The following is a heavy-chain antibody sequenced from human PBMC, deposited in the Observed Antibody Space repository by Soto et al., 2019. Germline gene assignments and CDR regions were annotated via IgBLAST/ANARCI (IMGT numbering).Heavy chain of an antibody. CDR1: GGTFSSYA. CDR2: IIPIFGTA. CDR3: ATCSSTSCQRTGYYYYYGMDV. D-gene: IGHD2-2*01. Sequence: QVQLVQSGAEVKKPGSSVKVSCKASGGTFSSYAISWVRQAPGQGLEWMGGIIPIFGTANYAQKFQGRVKITADKSTSTAYMELSSLRSEDTAVYYCATCSSTSCQRTGYYYYYGMDVWGQGTTGTVSS. J-gene: IGHJ6*02. V-gene: IGHV1-69*06.